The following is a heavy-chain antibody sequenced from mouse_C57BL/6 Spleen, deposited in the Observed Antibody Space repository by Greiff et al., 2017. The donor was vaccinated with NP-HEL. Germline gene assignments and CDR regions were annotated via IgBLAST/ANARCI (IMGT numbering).Heavy chain of an antibody. Sequence: QVQLQQPGAELVKPGASVKLSCKASGYTFTSYWMHWVKQRPGQGLEWIGMIHPNSGSTNYNEKFKSKATLTVDKSSSTAYMQLSSLTSEDSAVYYCTTVVATEGYFDVWGPGTTVTVSS. D-gene: IGHD1-1*01. CDR3: TTVVATEGYFDV. V-gene: IGHV1-64*01. CDR2: IHPNSGST. J-gene: IGHJ1*01. CDR1: GYTFTSYW.